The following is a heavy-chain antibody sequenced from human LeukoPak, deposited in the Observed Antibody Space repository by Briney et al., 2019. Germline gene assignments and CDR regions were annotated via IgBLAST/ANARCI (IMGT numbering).Heavy chain of an antibody. CDR1: GYIFTNYG. CDR3: AKTRDTVLNEY. V-gene: IGHV1-18*01. Sequence: ASVNVSCKASGYIFTNYGISWVRQAPGQGIEWMGWISPYNGHTNFAPNLQDRLTMTTDTSTSTAYMELRSLRSDDTAVYYCAKTRDTVLNEYWGQGTLVTVSS. CDR2: ISPYNGHT. J-gene: IGHJ4*02.